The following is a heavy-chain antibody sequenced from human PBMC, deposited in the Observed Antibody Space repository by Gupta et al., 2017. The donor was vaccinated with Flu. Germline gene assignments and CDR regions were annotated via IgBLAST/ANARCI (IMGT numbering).Heavy chain of an antibody. CDR2: ISWNSGSI. V-gene: IGHV3-9*01. J-gene: IGHJ4*02. Sequence: EVQLVESGGGLVQPGRSLRLSCAASGFTFDDYAMHWVRQAPGKGLEWVSGISWNSGSIGYADSVKGRFTSSRDNAKNSLYLQRNSLRAEDTALYYCAKDSSPHYYDSSGYYEPFDYWGQGTLVTVSS. D-gene: IGHD3-22*01. CDR1: GFTFDDYA. CDR3: AKDSSPHYYDSSGYYEPFDY.